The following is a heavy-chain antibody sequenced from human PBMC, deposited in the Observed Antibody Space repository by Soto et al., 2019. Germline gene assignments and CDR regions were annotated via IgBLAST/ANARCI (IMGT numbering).Heavy chain of an antibody. D-gene: IGHD3-3*01. CDR2: IYPGDSDT. V-gene: IGHV5-51*01. CDR1: GYSFTSYW. J-gene: IGHJ5*02. Sequence: GESLKISCKGSGYSFTSYWIGWVRQMPGKGLEWMGIIYPGDSDTRYSPSFQGQVTISADKSISTAYLQWSSLKASDTAMYYCARQGPTTICGVAYDKWFAQWGQGTLVTVSS. CDR3: ARQGPTTICGVAYDKWFAQ.